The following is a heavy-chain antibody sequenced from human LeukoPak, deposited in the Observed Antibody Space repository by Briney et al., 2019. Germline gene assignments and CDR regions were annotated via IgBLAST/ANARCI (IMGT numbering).Heavy chain of an antibody. D-gene: IGHD3-10*01. CDR3: ARKGGPGITMVRGVPARGYNWFDP. CDR2: INHSGST. Sequence: SETLSLTCAVYGGSFSGYYWSWIRHPPGKGLEWIGEINHSGSTNYNPSLKSRVTISVDTSKNQFSLKLSSVTAADTAVYYCARKGGPGITMVRGVPARGYNWFDPWGQGTLVTVSS. J-gene: IGHJ5*02. V-gene: IGHV4-34*01. CDR1: GGSFSGYY.